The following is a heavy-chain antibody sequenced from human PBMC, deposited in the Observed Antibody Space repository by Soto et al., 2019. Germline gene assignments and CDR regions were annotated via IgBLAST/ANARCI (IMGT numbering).Heavy chain of an antibody. CDR3: ARCFFPAVAGRTYYGMDV. V-gene: IGHV1-2*02. J-gene: IGHJ6*02. Sequence: ASVKVSCKASGYTFTGYYMHWVRQAPGQGLEWMGWINPNSGGTNYAQKFQGRVTVTRDTSISTAYMELSRLRSDDTAVYYCARCFFPAVAGRTYYGMDVWGQGTTVTVSS. D-gene: IGHD6-19*01. CDR1: GYTFTGYY. CDR2: INPNSGGT.